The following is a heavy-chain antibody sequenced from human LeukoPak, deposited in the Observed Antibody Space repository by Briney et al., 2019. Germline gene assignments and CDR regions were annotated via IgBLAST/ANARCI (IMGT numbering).Heavy chain of an antibody. V-gene: IGHV3-7*01. CDR2: IKRDGSEK. CDR1: GFTYTTYW. Sequence: GGSLRLSCEASGFTYTTYWMSWVRQAPGKGLQWVANIKRDGSEKYYVDSVKGRFTISRDNAKNSLYLQMNSLRAEDTAVYYCARGSLWLSRWGQGTLVTVSS. CDR3: ARGSLWLSR. J-gene: IGHJ4*02. D-gene: IGHD5-18*01.